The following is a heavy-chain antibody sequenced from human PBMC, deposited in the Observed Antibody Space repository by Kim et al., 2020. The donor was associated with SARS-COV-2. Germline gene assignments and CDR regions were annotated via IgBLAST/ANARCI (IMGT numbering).Heavy chain of an antibody. CDR3: ASRGHYRPSPGYGMDV. Sequence: SVKVSCKASGGTFSSYAISWVRQAPGQGLEWMGGIIPIFGTANYAQKFQGRVTITADESTSTAYMELSSLRSEDTAVYYCASRGHYRPSPGYGMDVWGQGTTVTVSS. CDR2: IIPIFGTA. D-gene: IGHD3-22*01. J-gene: IGHJ6*02. V-gene: IGHV1-69*13. CDR1: GGTFSSYA.